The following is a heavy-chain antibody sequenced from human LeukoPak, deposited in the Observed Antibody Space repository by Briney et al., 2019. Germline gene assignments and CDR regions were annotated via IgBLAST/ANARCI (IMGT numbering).Heavy chain of an antibody. Sequence: GGSLRLSCAASGFTFSKYWMLWVRHAPGKGLESVSRINTDGTVTTYADSVKGRFTVYRDNADNTMFLQMNSVRDEDTAVYYCATKQWLAPPPDSWGQGTPVTVSS. D-gene: IGHD6-19*01. CDR2: INTDGTVT. V-gene: IGHV3-74*01. J-gene: IGHJ4*02. CDR3: ATKQWLAPPPDS. CDR1: GFTFSKYW.